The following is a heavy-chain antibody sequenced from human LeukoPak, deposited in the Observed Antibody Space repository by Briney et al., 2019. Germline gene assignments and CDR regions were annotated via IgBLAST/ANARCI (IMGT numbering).Heavy chain of an antibody. CDR1: GGSISSGSYY. Sequence: PSETLSLTCTVSGGSISSGSYYWSWIRQPAGKGLEWIGRIYTSGSTNYNPSLKSRVTISVDTSKNQFSLKLSSVTAADTAVYYCARPGRYFDWPDAFDIWGQGTMVTVSS. CDR3: ARPGRYFDWPDAFDI. CDR2: IYTSGST. J-gene: IGHJ3*02. V-gene: IGHV4-61*02. D-gene: IGHD3-9*01.